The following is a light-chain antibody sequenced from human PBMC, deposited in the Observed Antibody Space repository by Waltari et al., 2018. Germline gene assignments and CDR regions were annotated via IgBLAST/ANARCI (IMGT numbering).Light chain of an antibody. CDR2: EGN. CDR3: CSFAGSNTVGV. Sequence: YQQHPGKAAKLIVYEGNKRCSGVPVRFSGSKAGDAASLALSGLQAEDDADYFCCSFAGSNTVGVIGGGTKLTVL. J-gene: IGLJ2*01. V-gene: IGLV2-8*01.